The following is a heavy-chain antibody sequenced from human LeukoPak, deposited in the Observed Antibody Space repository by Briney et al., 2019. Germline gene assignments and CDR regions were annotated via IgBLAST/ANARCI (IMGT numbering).Heavy chain of an antibody. J-gene: IGHJ4*02. D-gene: IGHD6-19*01. CDR3: AKSHSVAVAGTYSTYYFDS. CDR2: ISGSGAST. CDR1: GFTFSSFA. V-gene: IGHV3-23*01. Sequence: GGSLRLSCAASGFTFSSFAMSWVRQAPVRGLEWVSSISGSGASTYYADSVKGRFTISRDNSRNTLYLQMSSLRAEDTAVYYCAKSHSVAVAGTYSTYYFDSWGQGTLVTVSS.